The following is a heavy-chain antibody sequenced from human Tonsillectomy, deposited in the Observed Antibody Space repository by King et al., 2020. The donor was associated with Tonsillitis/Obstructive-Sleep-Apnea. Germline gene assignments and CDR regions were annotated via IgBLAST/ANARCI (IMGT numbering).Heavy chain of an antibody. CDR2: ISWDGGST. J-gene: IGHJ1*01. Sequence: VQLVESGGVVVQPGGSLRLSCAASGFTFDDYTMHWVRQAPGQGLDGVSLISWDGGSTYYADSVKGRFTISRDNSKNSLYLQMNSLRTEDTALYYCAKGSSGYYYYEYCQHWGQGTLVTVSS. D-gene: IGHD3-22*01. CDR1: GFTFDDYT. V-gene: IGHV3-43*01. CDR3: AKGSSGYYYYEYCQH.